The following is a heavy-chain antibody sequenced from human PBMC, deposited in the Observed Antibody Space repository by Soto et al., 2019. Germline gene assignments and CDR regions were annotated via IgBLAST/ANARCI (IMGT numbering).Heavy chain of an antibody. V-gene: IGHV4-31*03. D-gene: IGHD1-26*01. CDR1: GGSISSGGYY. CDR3: ARDGGASLYYSYGIDV. CDR2: IYYSGST. J-gene: IGHJ6*02. Sequence: QVQLQESGPGLVKPSQTLSLTCTVSGGSISSGGYYWTWIRQHPGKGLEWIGYIYYSGSTHYNPSLKSRVTISVDTSKNQFSLKLSSVTAADTAVYYCARDGGASLYYSYGIDVWGQGTTVTVSS.